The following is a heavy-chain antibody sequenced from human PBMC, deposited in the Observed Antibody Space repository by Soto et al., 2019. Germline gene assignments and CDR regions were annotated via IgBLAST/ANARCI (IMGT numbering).Heavy chain of an antibody. CDR2: IRYDGSNK. J-gene: IGHJ6*02. CDR1: GFTFSSYG. CDR3: ARERAYYYDSSGFCYGMDV. Sequence: SCAASGFTFSSYGMHWVRQAPGKGLEWVAGIRYDGSNKNYADSVKGRFSISRDKSKNTPYMQMNSLRAEDTDVYYCARERAYYYDSSGFCYGMDVWGQGTTVTVSS. D-gene: IGHD3-22*01. V-gene: IGHV3-33*01.